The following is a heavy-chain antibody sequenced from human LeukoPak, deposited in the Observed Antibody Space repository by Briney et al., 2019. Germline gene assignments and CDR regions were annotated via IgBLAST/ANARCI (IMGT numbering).Heavy chain of an antibody. V-gene: IGHV4-34*01. J-gene: IGHJ4*02. D-gene: IGHD3-10*01. Sequence: SETLSLTCAVYGGSFSGYYWSWIRQPPGKGLEWIGEINHSGSTNYNPSLKSRVTISVDTSKNRFSLKLSSVTAADTAVYYCAREATMVRGRKATIRDYWGQGTLVTVSS. CDR3: AREATMVRGRKATIRDY. CDR2: INHSGST. CDR1: GGSFSGYY.